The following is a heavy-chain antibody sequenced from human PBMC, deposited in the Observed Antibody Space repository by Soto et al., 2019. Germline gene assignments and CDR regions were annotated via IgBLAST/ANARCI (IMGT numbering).Heavy chain of an antibody. CDR2: ISSSSSYI. CDR1: GFTFSSYS. Sequence: EVQLVESGGGLVKPGGSLRLSCAASGFTFSSYSMNWVRQAPGKGLEWVSSISSSSSYIYYADSVKGRFTISRDNAKNSLYLQMNSLRAEDTAVYYCARDEGGTSGWFKRGAYYFDYWGQGTLVTVSS. V-gene: IGHV3-21*01. J-gene: IGHJ4*02. CDR3: ARDEGGTSGWFKRGAYYFDY. D-gene: IGHD6-19*01.